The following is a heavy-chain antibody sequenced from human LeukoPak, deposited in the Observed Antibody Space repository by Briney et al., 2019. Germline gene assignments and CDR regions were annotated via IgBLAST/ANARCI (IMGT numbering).Heavy chain of an antibody. J-gene: IGHJ4*02. D-gene: IGHD3-22*01. CDR1: GYTFTDSF. V-gene: IGHV1-2*02. CDR3: ARLRPYEH. Sequence: ASVKVSCMASGYTFTDSFIHWVRQAPGQGLEWMGLINPNSGGTKYAQKFQGRVTITRDTSISTAYMELSRLGSDDTAVYYCARLRPYEHWGQGTLVTVS. CDR2: INPNSGGT.